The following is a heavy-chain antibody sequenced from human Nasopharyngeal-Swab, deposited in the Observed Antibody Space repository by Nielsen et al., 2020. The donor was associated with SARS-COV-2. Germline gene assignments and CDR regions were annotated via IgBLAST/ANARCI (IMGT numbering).Heavy chain of an antibody. CDR2: ISYDGSNK. CDR1: GFTFSSYG. Sequence: GESLKISCAASGFTFSSYGMHWVRQAPGKGLEWVAVISYDGSNKYYADSVKGRFTISRDNSKNTLYLQMNSLRAEDTAVYYCAKGPGSAVAGATFDYWGQGTLVTVSS. D-gene: IGHD6-19*01. CDR3: AKGPGSAVAGATFDY. J-gene: IGHJ4*02. V-gene: IGHV3-30*18.